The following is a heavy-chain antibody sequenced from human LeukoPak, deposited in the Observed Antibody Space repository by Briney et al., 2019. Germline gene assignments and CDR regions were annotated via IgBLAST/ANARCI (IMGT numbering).Heavy chain of an antibody. V-gene: IGHV7-4-1*02. D-gene: IGHD6-13*01. CDR3: ARGPSSSWYAGYYFDY. CDR2: INTNTGNP. Sequence: ASVKVSCKASGYTFTSYAMNWVRQALGQGLEWMGWINTNTGNPTYAQGFTGRFVFSLDTSVSTAYLQISSLKAEDTAVYYCARGPSSSWYAGYYFDYWGQGTLATVSS. J-gene: IGHJ4*02. CDR1: GYTFTSYA.